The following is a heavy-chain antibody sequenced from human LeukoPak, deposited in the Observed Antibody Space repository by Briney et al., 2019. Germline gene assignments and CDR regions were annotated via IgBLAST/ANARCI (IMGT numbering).Heavy chain of an antibody. V-gene: IGHV4-39*01. D-gene: IGHD7-27*01. CDR1: GGSVSSHTYY. CDR3: ARHVLTAGTDY. Sequence: SETLSLTCTVSGGSVSSHTYYWGWIRQPPGKGLEWIGSMHYIGSSYYNPSLKSRVTISIDTSKNQFSLNLSSVTAADTAVYYCARHVLTAGTDYWGQGTLVTVSS. J-gene: IGHJ4*02. CDR2: MHYIGSS.